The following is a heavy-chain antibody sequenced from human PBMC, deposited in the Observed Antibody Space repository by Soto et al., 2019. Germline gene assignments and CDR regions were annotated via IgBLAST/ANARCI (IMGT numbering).Heavy chain of an antibody. CDR1: GFTFSSYG. D-gene: IGHD6-19*01. CDR3: AKEPRSGWDWAINWFDP. J-gene: IGHJ5*02. CDR2: ISYDGSNK. Sequence: QVQLVESGGGVVQPGRSLRLSCAASGFTFSSYGMHWVRQAPGKGLEWVAVISYDGSNKYYTDAVKGRFTISRDNSKNTLYLQMNSLRAEDTAVYYCAKEPRSGWDWAINWFDPWGQGTLVTVSS. V-gene: IGHV3-30*18.